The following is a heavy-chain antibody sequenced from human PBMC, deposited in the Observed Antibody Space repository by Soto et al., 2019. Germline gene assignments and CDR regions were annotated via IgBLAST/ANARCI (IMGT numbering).Heavy chain of an antibody. Sequence: EVQLVESGGGLVQPGGSLRLSCAASGFTFSSYWMSWVRQAPGKGLEWVANIKQDGSEKYYVDSVKGRFTISRDNDKNSLYLQMNSLRAEDTAVYYCARFVVATLIGYMDVWGKGTTVTVSS. CDR2: IKQDGSEK. V-gene: IGHV3-7*01. J-gene: IGHJ6*03. CDR3: ARFVVATLIGYMDV. D-gene: IGHD5-12*01. CDR1: GFTFSSYW.